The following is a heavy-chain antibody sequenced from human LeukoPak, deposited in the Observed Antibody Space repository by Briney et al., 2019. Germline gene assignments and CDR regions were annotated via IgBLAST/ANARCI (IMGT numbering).Heavy chain of an antibody. D-gene: IGHD2/OR15-2a*01. CDR3: AKYSDSTGAHYFDY. CDR2: ISGSGANT. V-gene: IGHV3-23*01. J-gene: IGHJ4*02. Sequence: GGSLRLSCAASGFTFSSYAMTWVRQAPGKGLEWVSTISGSGANTYYADSVKGRFTFSRDNSKNTLSLQMNSLRVEDTALYYCAKYSDSTGAHYFDYWGQGTLVTVSS. CDR1: GFTFSSYA.